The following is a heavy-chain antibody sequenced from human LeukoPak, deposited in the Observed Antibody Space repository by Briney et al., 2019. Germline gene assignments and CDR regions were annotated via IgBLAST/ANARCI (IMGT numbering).Heavy chain of an antibody. D-gene: IGHD6-13*01. CDR3: AKDSSSWSWTSPDDY. CDR2: INPSGGST. Sequence: ASVKVSCKASGYTFTSYYMHWVRQAPGQGLEWMGIINPSGGSTSYAQKFQGRVTMTRDTSTSTVYMELSSLRSEDTAVYYCAKDSSSWSWTSPDDYWGQGTLATVSS. J-gene: IGHJ4*02. CDR1: GYTFTSYY. V-gene: IGHV1-46*01.